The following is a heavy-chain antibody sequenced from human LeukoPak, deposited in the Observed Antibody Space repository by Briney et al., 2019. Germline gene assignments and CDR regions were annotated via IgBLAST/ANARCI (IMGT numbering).Heavy chain of an antibody. CDR3: ARGGTITNFQH. CDR2: IYYSGST. V-gene: IGHV4-39*07. CDR1: GGSISSSSYY. J-gene: IGHJ1*01. Sequence: PSETLSLTCTVSGGSISSSSYYWGWIRQPPGKGLEWIGGIYYSGSTYYNPSLKSRVTILVDTSKNQFSLKLSSVTAADTAVYYCARGGTITNFQHWGQGTLVTVSS. D-gene: IGHD1-7*01.